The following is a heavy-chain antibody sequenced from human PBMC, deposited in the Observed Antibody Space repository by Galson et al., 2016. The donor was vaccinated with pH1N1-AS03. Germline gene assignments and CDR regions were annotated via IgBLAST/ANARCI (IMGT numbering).Heavy chain of an antibody. J-gene: IGHJ3*02. CDR3: ARSDSFDI. CDR2: ISTDYGKT. D-gene: IGHD1-14*01. Sequence: SVNVSCKASGYTFTRNSVHWLRQAPGQRLEWLGWISTDYGKTAYSQKFQGRVTITKDTSASTAYMELISLQSEDTAVYYCARSDSFDIWGHGTMVTVSS. CDR1: GYTFTRNS. V-gene: IGHV1-3*04.